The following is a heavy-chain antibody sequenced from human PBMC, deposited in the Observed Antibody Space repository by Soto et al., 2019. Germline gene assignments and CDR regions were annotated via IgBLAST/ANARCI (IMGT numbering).Heavy chain of an antibody. CDR1: GYTFTSYD. V-gene: IGHV1-8*01. J-gene: IGHJ6*02. D-gene: IGHD4-17*01. Sequence: QVQLVQSGAAVKKPGASVKVSCKASGYTFTSYDINWVRQATGQGLEWMGCMNPNSGNTGYAQKFQGRVTMIRNTSISTAYMELSSLRSEDTAVYYCARCRTVTYYYYGMDVWGQGTTVTVSS. CDR3: ARCRTVTYYYYGMDV. CDR2: MNPNSGNT.